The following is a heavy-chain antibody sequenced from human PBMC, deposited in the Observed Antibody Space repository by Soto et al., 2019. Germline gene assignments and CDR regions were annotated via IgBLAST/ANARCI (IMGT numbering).Heavy chain of an antibody. CDR1: GGTFSSYA. J-gene: IGHJ6*02. D-gene: IGHD6-19*01. Sequence: GASVKVSCKASGGTFSSYAISWVRQAPGQGLEWMGGIIPIFGTANYAQKFQGRVTITADESTSTAYMELSSLRSEDTAVYYCAREGIAVADTHGMDVWGQGTTVTVSS. V-gene: IGHV1-69*13. CDR3: AREGIAVADTHGMDV. CDR2: IIPIFGTA.